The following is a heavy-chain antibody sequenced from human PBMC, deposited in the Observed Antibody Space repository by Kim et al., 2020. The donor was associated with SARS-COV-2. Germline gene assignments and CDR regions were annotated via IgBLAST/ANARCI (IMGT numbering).Heavy chain of an antibody. CDR2: ISAYNGNT. V-gene: IGHV1-18*04. Sequence: ASVKVSCKASGYTFTSYGISWVRQAPGQGLEWMGWISAYNGNTNYAQKLQGRVTMTTDTSTSTAYMELRSLRSDDTAVYYCARQSSDSSSWFYYYYYYGMDVWGQGTTVTVSS. CDR3: ARQSSDSSSWFYYYYYYGMDV. CDR1: GYTFTSYG. D-gene: IGHD6-13*01. J-gene: IGHJ6*02.